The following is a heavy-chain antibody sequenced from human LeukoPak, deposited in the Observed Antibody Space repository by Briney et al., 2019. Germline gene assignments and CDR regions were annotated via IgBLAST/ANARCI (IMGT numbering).Heavy chain of an antibody. J-gene: IGHJ4*02. V-gene: IGHV3-33*01. D-gene: IGHD3-22*01. CDR1: GCTFCSDG. Sequence: GRSLRLSCAASGCTFCSDGMHWVRQAPGKGLEWVAVIWYDGSNKYYADSVKGRFTISRDNSKNTLYLQMNSLRAEDTAVYYCARDQGITMIVVADYWGQGTLVTVSS. CDR2: IWYDGSNK. CDR3: ARDQGITMIVVADY.